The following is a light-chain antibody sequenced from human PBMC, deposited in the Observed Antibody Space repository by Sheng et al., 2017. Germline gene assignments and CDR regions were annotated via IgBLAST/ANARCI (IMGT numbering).Light chain of an antibody. CDR2: KTS. J-gene: IGKJ1*01. CDR1: QSIGPW. CDR3: QQYYTYST. Sequence: DIQMTQSPSTLSASVGDRVTISCRASQSIGPWLAWYQQKPGKAPNLLIYKTSGLQSGVPSRFSGSRSGTEFTLSISSLQPDDSATYYCQQYYTYSTFGQGTRVEIK. V-gene: IGKV1-5*03.